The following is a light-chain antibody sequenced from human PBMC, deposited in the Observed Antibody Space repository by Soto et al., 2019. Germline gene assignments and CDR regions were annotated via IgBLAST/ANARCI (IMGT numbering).Light chain of an antibody. J-gene: IGLJ3*02. Sequence: QSALTQPASVSGSPGQSITISCTGTSSDVGGYNYVSWYQQHPGKAPKLMIYEVSYRPSGVSNRFSGSKSGNTASLTISGLQAEDEADYHCSSYTSSNTWVFGGGTKLTVL. V-gene: IGLV2-14*01. CDR1: SSDVGGYNY. CDR2: EVS. CDR3: SSYTSSNTWV.